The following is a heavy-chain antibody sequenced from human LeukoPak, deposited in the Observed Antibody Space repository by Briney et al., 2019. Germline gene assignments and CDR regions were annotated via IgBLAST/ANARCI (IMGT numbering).Heavy chain of an antibody. V-gene: IGHV3-30*03. CDR1: GFTFSSYG. D-gene: IGHD2-21*01. CDR3: ARGSSYCGGDCFDY. CDR2: ISYDGSNK. J-gene: IGHJ4*02. Sequence: GGSLRLSCAASGFTFSSYGMHWVRQAPGKGLEWVAVISYDGSNKYYADSVKGRFTISRDNSKNSLYLQMNSLRAEDTAVYYCARGSSYCGGDCFDYWGQGTLVTVSS.